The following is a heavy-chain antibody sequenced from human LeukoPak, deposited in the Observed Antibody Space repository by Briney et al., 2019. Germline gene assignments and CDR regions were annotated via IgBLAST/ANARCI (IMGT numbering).Heavy chain of an antibody. V-gene: IGHV3-30*03. Sequence: GGSLRLSCAASGFTFSSYGIHWVRQAPGKGLEWVAVISYDGSNKYYADSVKGRFTISRDNSKNTLYLQMNSLRAEDTAVYYCARGIYYDSSGYVYYYYGMDVWGQGTTVTVSS. J-gene: IGHJ6*02. D-gene: IGHD3-22*01. CDR3: ARGIYYDSSGYVYYYYGMDV. CDR1: GFTFSSYG. CDR2: ISYDGSNK.